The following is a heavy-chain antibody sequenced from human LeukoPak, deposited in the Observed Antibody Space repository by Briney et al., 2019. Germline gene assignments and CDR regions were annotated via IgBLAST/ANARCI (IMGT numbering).Heavy chain of an antibody. V-gene: IGHV3-23*01. CDR1: GFTFSGYA. J-gene: IGHJ4*02. Sequence: GGSLRLSCAASGFTFSGYAMSWVRQAPGKGLEWVSAISGSGGSTYYADSVKGRFTISRDNSKNTLYLQMNSLRAEDTAVYYCAKDYLAGRPSYYFDYWGQGTLVTVSS. CDR2: ISGSGGST. CDR3: AKDYLAGRPSYYFDY.